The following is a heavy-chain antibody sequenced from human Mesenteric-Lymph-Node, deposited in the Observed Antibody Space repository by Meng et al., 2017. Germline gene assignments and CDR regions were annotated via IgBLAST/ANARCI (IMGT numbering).Heavy chain of an antibody. Sequence: GESLKISCAASGFTFSSYAMSWVRQAPGKGLEWVSLIYSGGATYYADSVKGRFTISRDNAKNSLYLQMNSLRAEDTAVYYCARGLQQLALILVWGQGTTVTVS. CDR1: GFTFSSYA. CDR2: IYSGGAT. CDR3: ARGLQQLALILV. J-gene: IGHJ6*02. D-gene: IGHD6-13*01. V-gene: IGHV3-23*03.